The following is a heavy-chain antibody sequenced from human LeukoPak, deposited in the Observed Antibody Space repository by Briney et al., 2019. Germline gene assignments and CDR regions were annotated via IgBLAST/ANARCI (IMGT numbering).Heavy chain of an antibody. J-gene: IGHJ3*02. CDR3: AVYCSGGSCYSHDAFDI. D-gene: IGHD2-15*01. CDR1: GFTFSDYY. CDR2: ISGGSGYT. V-gene: IGHV3-11*06. Sequence: GGSLRLSCAASGFTFSDYYMTWIRQAPGKGLEWVSYISGGSGYTNYADSVKGRFTISRDNTKNSLYLQMNSLRAEDTAVYYCAVYCSGGSCYSHDAFDIWGQGTMVTVSS.